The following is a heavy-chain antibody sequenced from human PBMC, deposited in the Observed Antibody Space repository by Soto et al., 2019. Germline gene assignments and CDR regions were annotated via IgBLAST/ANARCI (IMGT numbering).Heavy chain of an antibody. CDR3: AKPLFGGVIVSDAFDI. V-gene: IGHV3-33*06. Sequence: GGSLRLSCVSSGLTFRTYLMHWVRQAPGKGLEWVALIWFDGRNNYYVESVKGRFTISRDNSKNTLYLQMNSLRAEDTAVYYCAKPLFGGVIVSDAFDIWGQGTMVTVSS. J-gene: IGHJ3*02. CDR1: GLTFRTYL. D-gene: IGHD3-16*02. CDR2: IWFDGRNN.